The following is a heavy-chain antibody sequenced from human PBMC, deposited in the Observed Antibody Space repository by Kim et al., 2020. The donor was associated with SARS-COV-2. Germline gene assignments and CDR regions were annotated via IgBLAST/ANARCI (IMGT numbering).Heavy chain of an antibody. CDR2: ISYDGRNK. CDR1: RLTFDSSA. V-gene: IGHV3-30*04. Sequence: GGSLRLSCAASRLTFDSSAMNWVRQAPGKGLEWVAAISYDGRNKDYADSVKGRFTISRDNSKSTLYLQMNSLRVEDTAVYYCARCNYYESVSLSDYYNGMELWRQGTTLTVSS. D-gene: IGHD3-10*01. J-gene: IGHJ6*02. CDR3: ARCNYYESVSLSDYYNGMEL.